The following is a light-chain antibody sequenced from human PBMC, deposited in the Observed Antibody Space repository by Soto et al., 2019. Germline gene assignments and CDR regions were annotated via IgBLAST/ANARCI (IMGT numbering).Light chain of an antibody. CDR3: QSYDSSLSGSI. CDR2: GNS. V-gene: IGLV1-40*01. CDR1: SSNIGAGYN. J-gene: IGLJ2*01. Sequence: VVTQPPSVSGAPGQRVTISCTGSSSNIGAGYNVHWYQQLPGTAPKLLIYGNSNRPSGVPDRFSGSKSGTSASLAITGLQAEDEADYYCQSYDSSLSGSIFGGGTKVTVL.